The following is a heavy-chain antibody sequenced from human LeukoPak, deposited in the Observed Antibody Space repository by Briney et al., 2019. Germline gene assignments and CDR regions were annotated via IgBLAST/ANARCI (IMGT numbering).Heavy chain of an antibody. CDR3: ARGSGVAAAGSADY. D-gene: IGHD6-13*01. Sequence: SGTLSLTCAVYGGSFSGYYWSWIRQPPGKGLEWIGEINHSGSTNYNPSLKSRVTISVDTSKNQFSLKLSSVTAADTAVYYCARGSGVAAAGSADYWGQGTLVTVSS. CDR1: GGSFSGYY. CDR2: INHSGST. V-gene: IGHV4-34*01. J-gene: IGHJ4*02.